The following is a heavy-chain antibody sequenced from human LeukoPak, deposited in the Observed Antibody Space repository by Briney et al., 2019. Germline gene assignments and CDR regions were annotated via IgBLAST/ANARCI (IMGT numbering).Heavy chain of an antibody. Sequence: GGSLRLSCAASGFTFSSYSMNWVRQAPGKGLEWVSSISSSSSYIYYADSAKGRFTISRDNAKNSLYLQMNSLRAEDTAVYYCARAEWSNWYFDLWGRGTLVTVSS. J-gene: IGHJ2*01. CDR3: ARAEWSNWYFDL. CDR2: ISSSSSYI. CDR1: GFTFSSYS. D-gene: IGHD3-3*01. V-gene: IGHV3-21*04.